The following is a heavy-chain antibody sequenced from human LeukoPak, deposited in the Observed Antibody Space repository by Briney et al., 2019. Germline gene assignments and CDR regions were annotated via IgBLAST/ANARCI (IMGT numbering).Heavy chain of an antibody. CDR3: VKSTYSDTSGYFAFDS. J-gene: IGHJ4*02. V-gene: IGHV3-23*01. D-gene: IGHD3-22*01. CDR2: ITDSGGTS. Sequence: GGSLRLSCADSEFNFRTYAMSWVRQAPGKGLEWVSTITDSGGTSYYADSVKGRFTISRDNSKNSLYLQMSNLRTGDTAVYYCVKSTYSDTSGYFAFDSWGQGSLVTVSA. CDR1: EFNFRTYA.